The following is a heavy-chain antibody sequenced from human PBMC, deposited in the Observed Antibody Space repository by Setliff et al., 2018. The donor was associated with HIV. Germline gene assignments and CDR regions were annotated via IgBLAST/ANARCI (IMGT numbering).Heavy chain of an antibody. D-gene: IGHD6-13*01. CDR2: ISGSGGNT. CDR3: AKDRLLDGSSWYYLDY. CDR1: GFTFMNYA. J-gene: IGHJ4*02. V-gene: IGHV3-23*01. Sequence: GSLRLSCATSGFTFMNYAMSWVRQAPGKGLAWVSTISGSGGNTYYADSVKGRFTISRDNSNNMLYLQMNSLRPEDTALYYCAKDRLLDGSSWYYLDYWGQGTLVTVSS.